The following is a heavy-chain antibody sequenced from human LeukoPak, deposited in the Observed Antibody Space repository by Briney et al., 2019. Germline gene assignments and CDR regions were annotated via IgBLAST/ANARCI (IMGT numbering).Heavy chain of an antibody. Sequence: HVASVKVSCKASGYTFTSYDINWVRQATGQGLEWMGWMNPNSGNTGYAQKFQGRVTMTRNTSISTAYMELSSLRSEDTAVYYCARVDFGILVVRPFSFDYWGQGTLVTVSS. V-gene: IGHV1-8*01. D-gene: IGHD3-22*01. CDR1: GYTFTSYD. J-gene: IGHJ4*02. CDR3: ARVDFGILVVRPFSFDY. CDR2: MNPNSGNT.